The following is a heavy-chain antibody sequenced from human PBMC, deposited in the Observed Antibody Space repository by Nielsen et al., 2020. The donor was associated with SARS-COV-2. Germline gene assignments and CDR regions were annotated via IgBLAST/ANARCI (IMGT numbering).Heavy chain of an antibody. J-gene: IGHJ6*02. CDR2: ISSSGSTI. D-gene: IGHD5-24*01. V-gene: IGHV3-11*04. Sequence: GGSLRLSCAASGFTFSDYYMSWIRQAPGKGLEWVSYISSSGSTIYYADSVKGRFTISRDNAKNSLYLQMNSLRAEDTAMYYCARDTSGWEWLQFHYYYGMDVWGQGTTVTVSS. CDR3: ARDTSGWEWLQFHYYYGMDV. CDR1: GFTFSDYY.